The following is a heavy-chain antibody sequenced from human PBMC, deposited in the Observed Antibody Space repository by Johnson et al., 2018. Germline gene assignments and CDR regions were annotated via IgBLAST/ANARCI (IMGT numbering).Heavy chain of an antibody. D-gene: IGHD2/OR15-2a*01. Sequence: VQLVQSGGGLVQPGGSLRLSCEASGFTFDDHAMYWVRQAPGKGLEWVSGLSWNSVGIGYADSVRGRFTISRDNAKNSQYLQMNSLRVEDTALYYCVRDEFSTSSGGLDFWGQGTLVTVSS. J-gene: IGHJ4*02. CDR2: LSWNSVGI. V-gene: IGHV3-9*01. CDR3: VRDEFSTSSGGLDF. CDR1: GFTFDDHA.